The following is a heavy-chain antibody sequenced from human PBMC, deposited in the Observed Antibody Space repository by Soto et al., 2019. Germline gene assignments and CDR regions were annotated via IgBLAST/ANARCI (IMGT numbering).Heavy chain of an antibody. Sequence: GGSLRLSCAASGFPFSIYSMSWVRQSPGKGLEWVSGFRTSGDGGTTYYADSVKGRFTISRDNSKNTLFLQMNSLRAEDTAIYYCAKKVNSGSGSQYFDYWGQGNLVTVSS. J-gene: IGHJ4*02. V-gene: IGHV3-23*01. CDR3: AKKVNSGSGSQYFDY. CDR2: FRTSGDGGTT. CDR1: GFPFSIYS. D-gene: IGHD3-10*01.